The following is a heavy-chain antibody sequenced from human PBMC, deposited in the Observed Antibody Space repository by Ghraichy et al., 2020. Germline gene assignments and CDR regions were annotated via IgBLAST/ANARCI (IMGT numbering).Heavy chain of an antibody. Sequence: GGSLRLSCAASGFTFSSYSMDWVRQAPGKGLEWVSYISSSGSTIYYADSVKGRFTISRDNAKNSLYLQMNSLRDEDTAVYYCARGVYSNSSGRFYPWCQGTLVTVSS. V-gene: IGHV3-48*02. J-gene: IGHJ5*02. CDR3: ARGVYSNSSGRFYP. CDR2: ISSSGSTI. CDR1: GFTFSSYS. D-gene: IGHD6-6*01.